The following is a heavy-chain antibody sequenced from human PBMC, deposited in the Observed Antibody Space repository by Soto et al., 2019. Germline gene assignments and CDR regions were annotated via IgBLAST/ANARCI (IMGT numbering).Heavy chain of an antibody. D-gene: IGHD2-21*02. CDR1: GFTFSSYA. J-gene: IGHJ6*02. V-gene: IGHV3-23*01. CDR2: ISGSGGST. CDR3: ANSGRIVVVTAPDYYYYGMDV. Sequence: HPGGSLRLSCAASGFTFSSYAMSWVRQAPGKGLEWVSAISGSGGSTYYADSVKGRFTIPRDNSKNTLYLPMNSLRAEDTAVYYCANSGRIVVVTAPDYYYYGMDVWGQATTVTVS.